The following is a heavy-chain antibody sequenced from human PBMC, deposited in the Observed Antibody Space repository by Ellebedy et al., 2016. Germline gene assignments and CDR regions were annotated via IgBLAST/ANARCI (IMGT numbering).Heavy chain of an antibody. Sequence: GESLKISXAASGFTFSSYSMNWVRQAPGKGLEWVSSISSSSSYIYYADSVRGRFTISRDNAKNSLYLQMNSLRAEDTAVFYCASPREAATAYYYGMDVWGQGTTVSVSS. CDR2: ISSSSSYI. V-gene: IGHV3-21*01. D-gene: IGHD6-13*01. CDR1: GFTFSSYS. CDR3: ASPREAATAYYYGMDV. J-gene: IGHJ6*02.